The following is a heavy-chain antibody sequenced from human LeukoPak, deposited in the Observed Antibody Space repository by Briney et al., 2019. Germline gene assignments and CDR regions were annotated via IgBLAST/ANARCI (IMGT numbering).Heavy chain of an antibody. D-gene: IGHD1-1*01. CDR2: IYPDDSDT. V-gene: IGHV5-51*01. CDR3: ARLQLPYGLDV. J-gene: IGHJ6*02. CDR1: GYSFTGYW. Sequence: HGESLKISCKGSGYSFTGYWIVWVRQMPGKGLEWMGIIYPDDSDTRYSPSFQGQATISADRSISTAYLQWSSLKASDTAIYYCARLQLPYGLDVWGQGTTVTVSS.